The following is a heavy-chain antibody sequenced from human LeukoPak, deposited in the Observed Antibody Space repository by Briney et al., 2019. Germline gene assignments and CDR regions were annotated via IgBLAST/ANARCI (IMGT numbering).Heavy chain of an antibody. J-gene: IGHJ3*02. D-gene: IGHD4-17*01. Sequence: GGSLRLSCAASGFTVSSNYMSCVRQAPGKGLEWVSVIYSGGSTFYADSVKGRFTISRDNSKNTLFLQMNGLRAEDTAVYYCARWYGDYEIGAFDIWGQGTMVTVSS. V-gene: IGHV3-66*01. CDR1: GFTVSSNY. CDR3: ARWYGDYEIGAFDI. CDR2: IYSGGST.